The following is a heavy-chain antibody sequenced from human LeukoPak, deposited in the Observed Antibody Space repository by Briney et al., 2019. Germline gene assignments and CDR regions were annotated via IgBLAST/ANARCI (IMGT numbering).Heavy chain of an antibody. J-gene: IGHJ5*02. V-gene: IGHV1-46*01. D-gene: IGHD1-26*01. CDR1: GYTFTSYY. CDR3: ARDNSVGDNAWWFDP. CDR2: INPTGGST. Sequence: ASVKVPCKASGYTFTSYYMHWVRQAPGQGLEWMGLINPTGGSTGYAQKFQGRVTMTRDISTSTDYMELSSLRSEDTAIYYCARDNSVGDNAWWFDPWGQGTLVTVSS.